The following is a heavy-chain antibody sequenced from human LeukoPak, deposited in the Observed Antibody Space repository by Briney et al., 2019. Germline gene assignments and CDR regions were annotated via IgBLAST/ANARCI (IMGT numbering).Heavy chain of an antibody. V-gene: IGHV3-15*01. CDR3: TTDEIYDFWSGFLFGY. J-gene: IGHJ4*02. CDR2: IKSKTDGGTT. CDR1: GFTFSSYA. D-gene: IGHD3-3*01. Sequence: GGSLRLSCAASGFTFSSYAMSWVRQAPGKGLEWVGRIKSKTDGGTTDYAAPVKGRFTISRDDSKNTLYLQMNSLKTEDTAVYYCTTDEIYDFWSGFLFGYWGQGTLVTVSS.